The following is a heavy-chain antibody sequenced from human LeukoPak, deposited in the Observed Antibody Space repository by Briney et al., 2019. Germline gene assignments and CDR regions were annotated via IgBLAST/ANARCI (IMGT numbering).Heavy chain of an antibody. CDR1: GGTFSSYA. J-gene: IGHJ3*02. CDR2: IIPIFGIT. V-gene: IGHV1-69*04. D-gene: IGHD1-7*01. Sequence: GASVKVSCKASGGTFSSYAISWVRQAPGQGLEWMGRIIPIFGITNYAQKFQGRVTTTADKSTSTAYMELSSLRSEDTAVYYCARGRGRLELPPSAFDAFDMWGQGTMVTVST. CDR3: ARGRGRLELPPSAFDAFDM.